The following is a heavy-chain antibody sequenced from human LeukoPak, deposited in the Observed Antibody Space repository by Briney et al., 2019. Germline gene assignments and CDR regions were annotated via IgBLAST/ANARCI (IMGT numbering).Heavy chain of an antibody. Sequence: GGSLRLSCAASGLSFSSYDMHWVRQATGKGLEWVSAIGTKGDTYYSDSVRGRFTISRENGKNSLYLQMNSLRAGDTAVYYWAREMSDTVTWGWYFDLWGRGTLVTVSS. CDR3: AREMSDTVTWGWYFDL. CDR2: IGTKGDT. V-gene: IGHV3-13*01. J-gene: IGHJ2*01. D-gene: IGHD4-17*01. CDR1: GLSFSSYD.